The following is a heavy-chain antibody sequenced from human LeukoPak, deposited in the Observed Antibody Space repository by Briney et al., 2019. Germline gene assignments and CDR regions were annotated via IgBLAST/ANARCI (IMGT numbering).Heavy chain of an antibody. D-gene: IGHD5-24*01. Sequence: ASVKVSCKASGYTFTSYDTNWVRQATGQGLEWMGWMNPNSGNTGYAQKFQGRVTITRNTSISTAYMELSSLRSDDTAVYYCARVSLATMALPGRWDSGARGNFDYWGQGTLVTVSS. CDR2: MNPNSGNT. CDR3: ARVSLATMALPGRWDSGARGNFDY. J-gene: IGHJ4*02. CDR1: GYTFTSYD. V-gene: IGHV1-8*03.